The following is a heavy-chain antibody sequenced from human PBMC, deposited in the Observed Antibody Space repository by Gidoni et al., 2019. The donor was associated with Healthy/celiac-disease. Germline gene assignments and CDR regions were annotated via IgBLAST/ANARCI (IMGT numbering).Heavy chain of an antibody. CDR2: ISSSSSTI. Sequence: EVQLVESGGGLVQPGGSLRLSCAASGFTFSSYSMNWVRQAPGKGLEWVSYISSSSSTIYYADSVKGRFTISRDNAKNSLYLQMNSLRAEDTAVYYCARGVYSSGWLWRQGIPGYWGQGTLVTVSS. CDR3: ARGVYSSGWLWRQGIPGY. CDR1: GFTFSSYS. D-gene: IGHD6-19*01. J-gene: IGHJ4*02. V-gene: IGHV3-48*01.